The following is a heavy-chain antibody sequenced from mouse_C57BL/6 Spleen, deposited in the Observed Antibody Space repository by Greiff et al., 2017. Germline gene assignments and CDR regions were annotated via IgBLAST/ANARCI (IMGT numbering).Heavy chain of an antibody. D-gene: IGHD2-3*01. CDR2: IWRGGST. V-gene: IGHV2-5*01. Sequence: QVQLQQSGPGLVQPSQSLSITCTVSGFSLTSYGVHWVRQSPGKGLEWLGVIWRGGSTDYNAAFMSRLSITKDNSKSQVFFKMNSLQADDTAIYDCAKTGYDGYPLYAMDYWGQGTSVTVSS. CDR3: AKTGYDGYPLYAMDY. J-gene: IGHJ4*01. CDR1: GFSLTSYG.